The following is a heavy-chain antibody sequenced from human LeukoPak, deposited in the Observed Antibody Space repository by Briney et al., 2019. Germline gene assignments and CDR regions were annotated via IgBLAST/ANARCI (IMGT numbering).Heavy chain of an antibody. CDR3: AKGSTSWLYVDY. CDR1: GFTFSSYA. D-gene: IGHD6-13*01. V-gene: IGHV3-23*01. J-gene: IGHJ4*02. Sequence: GGSLRLSCAASGFTFSSYAMSWVRQAPGKGLEWVSSISASGGSTFYAASVKGRFTISRDNSKNTLYLQMNTLRAEDTAVYYCAKGSTSWLYVDYWGQGTLVTVSS. CDR2: ISASGGST.